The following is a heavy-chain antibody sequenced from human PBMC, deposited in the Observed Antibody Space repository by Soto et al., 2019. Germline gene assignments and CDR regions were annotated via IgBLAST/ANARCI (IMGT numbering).Heavy chain of an antibody. D-gene: IGHD3-3*01. CDR3: ARVYYDFWSGYYIHYYYMDV. J-gene: IGHJ6*03. V-gene: IGHV1-18*01. CDR2: ISAYNGNT. CDR1: GYTFTSYG. Sequence: ASVKVSCKASGYTFTSYGISWVRQAAGQGLEWMGWISAYNGNTNYAQKLQGRVTMTTDTSTSTAYMELRSLRSDDTAVYYCARVYYDFWSGYYIHYYYMDVWGKGTTVTVSS.